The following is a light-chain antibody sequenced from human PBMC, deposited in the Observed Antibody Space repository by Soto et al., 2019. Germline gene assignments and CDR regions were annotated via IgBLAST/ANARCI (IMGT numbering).Light chain of an antibody. CDR2: KAS. CDR3: QHYNGYST. J-gene: IGKJ1*01. CDR1: QSINYW. Sequence: DIQMTQSPSTLSASVGDRVTITCRASQSINYWLAWYQQKPGKAPKLLIYKASSLESGVPSRFSGSGSGTEFTLTISSLQPDDFATYYCQHYNGYSTFGQGTKVEIK. V-gene: IGKV1-5*03.